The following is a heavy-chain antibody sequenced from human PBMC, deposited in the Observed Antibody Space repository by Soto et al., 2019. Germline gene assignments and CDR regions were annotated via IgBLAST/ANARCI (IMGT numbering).Heavy chain of an antibody. CDR1: GFTFSSFG. CDR2: IWYDGSKK. J-gene: IGHJ4*02. Sequence: GGSLRLSCAASGFTFSSFGMHWVRQAPGKGLEWVSLIWYDGSKKSYGDSVKGRFTISRDNSRNTVYLQMNSLRADDTAVYYCAKRDVPHSTSNAYFYDHWGRGVLVTVSS. CDR3: AKRDVPHSTSNAYFYDH. V-gene: IGHV3-33*06. D-gene: IGHD2-21*02.